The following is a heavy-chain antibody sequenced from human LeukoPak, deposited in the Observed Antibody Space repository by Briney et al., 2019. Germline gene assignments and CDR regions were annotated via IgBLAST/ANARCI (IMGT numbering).Heavy chain of an antibody. CDR2: INPSGST. D-gene: IGHD3-22*01. V-gene: IGHV4-34*01. J-gene: IGHJ4*02. Sequence: SETLSLTCAVYGGSFSGYSWSWVRQAPGKGLEWIGDINPSGSTNYNPSLKSRLTMSVDTSKNQFSLRLSSVTAADTAVYYCARHVHVSMIVVILSDYFDYWGRGTLVTVSS. CDR3: ARHVHVSMIVVILSDYFDY. CDR1: GGSFSGYS.